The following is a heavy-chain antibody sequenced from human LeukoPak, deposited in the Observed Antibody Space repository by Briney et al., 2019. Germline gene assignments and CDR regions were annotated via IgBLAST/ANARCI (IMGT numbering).Heavy chain of an antibody. CDR1: GYSFTTYG. Sequence: ASVKVSCKASGYSFTTYGISWVRQAPGRGLEWMGWISTYNGGTNYAQKFQGRVTMTRDTSISTAYMELSRLRSDDTAVYYCARENINDAFDIWGQGTMVTVSS. CDR2: ISTYNGGT. V-gene: IGHV1-18*01. CDR3: ARENINDAFDI. J-gene: IGHJ3*02.